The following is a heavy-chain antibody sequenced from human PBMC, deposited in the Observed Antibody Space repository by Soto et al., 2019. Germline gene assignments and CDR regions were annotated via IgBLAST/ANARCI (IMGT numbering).Heavy chain of an antibody. D-gene: IGHD3-9*01. J-gene: IGHJ4*02. Sequence: SVKGACKGAVYACSDYYVDCVRHAPGQGFEGLGRISPKSGATNYAQKFKGRVTMTWDTSLNTAYMELSSLISEDTPVYYCARPPGYISDWYYFDLWGQGTLVTDSS. CDR3: ARPPGYISDWYYFDL. V-gene: IGHV1-2*02. CDR2: ISPKSGAT. CDR1: VYACSDYY.